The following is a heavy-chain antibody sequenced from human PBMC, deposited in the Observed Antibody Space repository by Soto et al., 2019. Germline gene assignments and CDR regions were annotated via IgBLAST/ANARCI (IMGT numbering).Heavy chain of an antibody. CDR3: AGHSGRAFKSILD. CDR1: GGSISDYY. J-gene: IGHJ4*02. Sequence: QVQLQESGPGLVKPSETLSLTCTVSGGSISDYYWSWIRQSPGKGLDWIGYIFYSGTTNENPSLQCRVSISLDTSRTHFSLKLASVTAADTAIYYCAGHSGRAFKSILDWCQGTLVTVSS. CDR2: IFYSGTT. V-gene: IGHV4-59*08.